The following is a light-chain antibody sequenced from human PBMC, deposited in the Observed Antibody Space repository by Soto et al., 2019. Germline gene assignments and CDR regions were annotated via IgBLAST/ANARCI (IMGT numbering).Light chain of an antibody. V-gene: IGLV2-14*01. J-gene: IGLJ1*01. CDR3: CSYAGSYTHV. Sequence: QSVLTQPASVSGSPGQSITISCTGTSSDVGGYDYVSWYQLHPGKAPKLMVFEVSNRPSGVPHHFSGSKSGNTASLTISGLQAEDEADYFCCSYAGSYTHVFGTGTKVTVL. CDR1: SSDVGGYDY. CDR2: EVS.